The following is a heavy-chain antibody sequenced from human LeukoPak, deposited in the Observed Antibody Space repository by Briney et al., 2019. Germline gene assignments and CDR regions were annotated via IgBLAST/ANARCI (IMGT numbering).Heavy chain of an antibody. Sequence: GGSLRLSCAASGFTVDSNYLSWVRQAPGKGLEWVSTIYTGGNTYYAASVKGRFTISRDFSKNTVFLHMNSLRAEDTAMYYCARGDDSGYYDYFDYWGQGALATVSS. J-gene: IGHJ4*02. D-gene: IGHD3-22*01. CDR3: ARGDDSGYYDYFDY. CDR2: IYTGGNT. CDR1: GFTVDSNY. V-gene: IGHV3-53*01.